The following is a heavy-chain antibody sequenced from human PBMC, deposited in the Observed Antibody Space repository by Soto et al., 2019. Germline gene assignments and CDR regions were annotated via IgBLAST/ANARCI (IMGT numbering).Heavy chain of an antibody. V-gene: IGHV3-23*01. CDR3: AKGRVVAGTSSAFDY. D-gene: IGHD2-15*01. CDR2: ISGSGGST. Sequence: EVQLLESGGGLVQPGGSLRLSCAASGFTFSSYAMSWVRQAPGKGLEWVSAISGSGGSTYYANSLKGRFTISRDNSKNTLYLQMNSLRAEDRAVYYCAKGRVVAGTSSAFDYWGQGTLVTVSS. J-gene: IGHJ4*02. CDR1: GFTFSSYA.